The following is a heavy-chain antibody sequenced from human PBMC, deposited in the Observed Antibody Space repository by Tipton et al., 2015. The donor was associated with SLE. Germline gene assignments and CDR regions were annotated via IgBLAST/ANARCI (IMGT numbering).Heavy chain of an antibody. V-gene: IGHV4-38-2*01. J-gene: IGHJ5*02. D-gene: IGHD6-13*01. CDR2: IFRSGNT. Sequence: TLSLTCAVSGYSISSGYYWGWIRQSPGKGLEWIGSIFRSGNTHYNPSLKSRVTISVDTSKNHFSLTQKSLTAADTAVYYCARQRVGVTADGNWFDPWGQGTLVTVSS. CDR3: ARQRVGVTADGNWFDP. CDR1: GYSISSGYY.